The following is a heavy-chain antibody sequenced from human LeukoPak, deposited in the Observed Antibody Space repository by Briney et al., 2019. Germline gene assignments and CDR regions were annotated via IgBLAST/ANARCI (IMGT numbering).Heavy chain of an antibody. Sequence: PGGSLRLSCAASGFTFSSYAMHWVRQAPGKGLEWVAIISYDGSNKYYADSVKGRFTISRDNSKNTLYLQMNSLRAEDTAVYYCAKSKYLSGSYDYWGQGTLVTVSS. D-gene: IGHD1-26*01. J-gene: IGHJ4*02. CDR1: GFTFSSYA. CDR3: AKSKYLSGSYDY. V-gene: IGHV3-30*04. CDR2: ISYDGSNK.